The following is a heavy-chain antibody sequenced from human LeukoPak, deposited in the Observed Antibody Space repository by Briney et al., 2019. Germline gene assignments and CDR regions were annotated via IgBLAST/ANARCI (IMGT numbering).Heavy chain of an antibody. D-gene: IGHD2-2*01. CDR3: ARISIVVVPGYFDY. J-gene: IGHJ4*02. CDR1: GGSISSSSYQ. V-gene: IGHV4-39*01. Sequence: SETLSLTCTVSGGSISSSSYQWGWIRQPPGKGLEWTGTISYSGSTYYSPSLKSRVTVSVDTSKNQFSLKLSSVTAADTAVYYCARISIVVVPGYFDYWRQGTLVTVSS. CDR2: ISYSGST.